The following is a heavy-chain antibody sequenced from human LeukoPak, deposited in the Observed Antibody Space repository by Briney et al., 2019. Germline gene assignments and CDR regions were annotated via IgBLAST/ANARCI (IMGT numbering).Heavy chain of an antibody. V-gene: IGHV4-34*01. CDR3: ALWSGYSSS. CDR1: GGSFSGYY. CDR2: INHSGST. Sequence: SETLALTCAVYGGSFSGYYWSWIRQPPGKGLEWIGEINHSGSTNYNPSLKSRVTISVDTSKNQFSLKLSSVTAADTAVYYCALWSGYSSSWGQGTLVTVSS. D-gene: IGHD6-13*01. J-gene: IGHJ4*02.